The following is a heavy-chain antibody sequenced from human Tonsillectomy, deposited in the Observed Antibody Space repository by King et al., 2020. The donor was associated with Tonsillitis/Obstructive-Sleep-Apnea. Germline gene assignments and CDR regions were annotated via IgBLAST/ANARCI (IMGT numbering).Heavy chain of an antibody. V-gene: IGHV4-31*03. CDR1: GGSISSGGYY. CDR2: IYYSGST. D-gene: IGHD3-22*01. Sequence: VQLQESGPGLVKPSQTLSLTCTVSGGSISSGGYYWSWIRQHPGQGLEWIGYIYYSGSTYYNPSLKSRVTISVDTSKNQFSLKLSSVTAADTAVYYCARDAPPTYYDSSGYYFVAFDIWGQGTMVTVSS. J-gene: IGHJ3*02. CDR3: ARDAPPTYYDSSGYYFVAFDI.